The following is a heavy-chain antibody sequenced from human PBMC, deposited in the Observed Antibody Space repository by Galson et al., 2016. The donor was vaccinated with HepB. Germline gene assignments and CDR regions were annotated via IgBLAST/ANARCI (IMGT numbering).Heavy chain of an antibody. CDR2: ITSDGSSA. Sequence: SLRLSCAASAFTFSNYWMYWVRQAPGKGLVWVSRITSDGSSASDAESVKGRFTISRDNAKSTLYLQANSLRAEDTAVYYCARALRDDFWRGYYSGNLYYYGMDVWGQGTTVTVSS. V-gene: IGHV3-74*01. CDR3: ARALRDDFWRGYYSGNLYYYGMDV. D-gene: IGHD3-3*01. CDR1: AFTFSNYW. J-gene: IGHJ6*02.